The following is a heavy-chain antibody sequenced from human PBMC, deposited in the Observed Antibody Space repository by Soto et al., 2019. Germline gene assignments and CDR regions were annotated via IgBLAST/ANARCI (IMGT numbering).Heavy chain of an antibody. V-gene: IGHV1-58*01. J-gene: IGHJ6*02. CDR3: AAEGEDSSSWYLDYGMDV. CDR2: IVVGSGNT. CDR1: GFTFTSSA. Sequence: SVKVSCKASGFTFTSSAVQWVRQARGQRLEWIGWIVVGSGNTNYAQKFQERVTITRDMSTSTAYMELSSLRSEDTAVYYCAAEGEDSSSWYLDYGMDVWGQGTTVTVSS. D-gene: IGHD6-13*01.